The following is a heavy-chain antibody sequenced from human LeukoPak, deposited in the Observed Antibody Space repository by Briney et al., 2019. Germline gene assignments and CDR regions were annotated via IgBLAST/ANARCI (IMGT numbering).Heavy chain of an antibody. CDR3: ARGRPTGSSQLFVVQ. D-gene: IGHD2-21*01. J-gene: IGHJ1*01. CDR2: VSCGSTYI. Sequence: PGGSQTLSCAASGFTFGSYSMTWVRQAPGKGLEWVSSVSCGSTYIYYADSVRGRFTISRDNAKSSLYLLMNSLRVDDTAVYYCARGRPTGSSQLFVVQWGHSTGDPVSS. V-gene: IGHV3-21*06. CDR1: GFTFGSYS.